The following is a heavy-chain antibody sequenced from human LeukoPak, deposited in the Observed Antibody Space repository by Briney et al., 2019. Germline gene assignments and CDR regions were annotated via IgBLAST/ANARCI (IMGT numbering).Heavy chain of an antibody. CDR3: ARDPMGATPPFDY. J-gene: IGHJ4*02. Sequence: LPGGSLRLSCAASGFTFSSYGMHWVRQAPGKGLEWVAVIWYDGSNKYYADSVKGRFTISRDNSKNTLYLQMNSLRAEDTAVYYCARDPMGATPPFDYWGQGTLVTVSS. CDR2: IWYDGSNK. V-gene: IGHV3-33*08. CDR1: GFTFSSYG. D-gene: IGHD1-26*01.